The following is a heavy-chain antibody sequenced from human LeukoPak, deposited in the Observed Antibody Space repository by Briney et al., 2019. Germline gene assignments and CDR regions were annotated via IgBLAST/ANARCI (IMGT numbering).Heavy chain of an antibody. D-gene: IGHD3-16*01. CDR2: ISSSSSTI. J-gene: IGHJ6*03. Sequence: GRSLRLSCTASGFTFGDYAMSWFRQAPGKGLEWVSYISSSSSTIFYADSVKGRFTISRDNAKNSLYPQMNSLRAEDTAVYYCARRFGAARDDYMDVWGKGTAVTVSS. CDR3: ARRFGAARDDYMDV. V-gene: IGHV3-48*01. CDR1: GFTFGDYA.